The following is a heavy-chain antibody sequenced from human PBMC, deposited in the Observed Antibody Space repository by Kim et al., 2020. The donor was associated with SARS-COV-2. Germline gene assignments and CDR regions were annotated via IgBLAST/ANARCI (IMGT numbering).Heavy chain of an antibody. CDR2: MNPNSANT. V-gene: IGHV1-8*02. Sequence: ASVKVSCTASGYIFNSYDINWVRQAPGQGLEWMGWMNPNSANTGCAQKFQGRVTMTRDTSINTAYLDLSSLSSEDTAVYYCARGSTMVRGSSPINYYGMDVWGQGTAVIVSS. CDR3: ARGSTMVRGSSPINYYGMDV. CDR1: GYIFNSYD. D-gene: IGHD3-10*01. J-gene: IGHJ6*02.